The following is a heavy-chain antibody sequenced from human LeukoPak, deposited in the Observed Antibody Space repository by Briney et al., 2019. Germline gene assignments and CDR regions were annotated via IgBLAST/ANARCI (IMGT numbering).Heavy chain of an antibody. V-gene: IGHV1-18*01. D-gene: IGHD2-15*01. CDR2: ISTYNGDT. Sequence: GASVNVSCKPSGYTFSSYGITWVRQAPGQGLEWMGWISTYNGDTNIAQNFQGRVTMTTDTSKSTAYMELRSLKSDDTAVYYCARFTMQVIAVFDYWGQGTLVTVSS. CDR1: GYTFSSYG. CDR3: ARFTMQVIAVFDY. J-gene: IGHJ4*02.